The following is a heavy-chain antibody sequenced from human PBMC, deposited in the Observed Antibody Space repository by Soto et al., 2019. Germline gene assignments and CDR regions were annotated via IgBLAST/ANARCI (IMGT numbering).Heavy chain of an antibody. J-gene: IGHJ6*03. Sequence: GASVKVSCKASGFTFTSSAVQWVRQARGQRLEWIGWIVVDSGNTNYAQKFQERVTITRDMATNTAYMELSSLRFDDTAVYYCARGAASGYSYFYYMDVWGKGTTVTVSS. CDR1: GFTFTSSA. CDR2: IVVDSGNT. D-gene: IGHD6-13*01. CDR3: ARGAASGYSYFYYMDV. V-gene: IGHV1-58*01.